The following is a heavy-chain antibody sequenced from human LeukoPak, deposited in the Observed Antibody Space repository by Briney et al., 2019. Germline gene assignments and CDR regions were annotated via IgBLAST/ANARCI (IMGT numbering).Heavy chain of an antibody. J-gene: IGHJ4*02. V-gene: IGHV3-74*01. CDR1: GFTFSTHW. D-gene: IGHD3/OR15-3a*01. CDR2: IKSDGSDT. CDR3: ARGFWTGVEY. Sequence: GGSLRLSCAASGFTFSTHWMHWVRQAPGEGLVWVSRIKSDGSDTSYADSVKGRFTIPRDNAKNTLYLQMNSLRAEDTAVYYCARGFWTGVEYWGQGALVTVSS.